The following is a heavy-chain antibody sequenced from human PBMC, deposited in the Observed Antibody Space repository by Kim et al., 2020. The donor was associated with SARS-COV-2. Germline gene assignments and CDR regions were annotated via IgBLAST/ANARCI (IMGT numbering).Heavy chain of an antibody. Sequence: GGSLRLSCAGSGFTFSDHYMDWVRQAPGKGLEWVGRTSNKADSYPTEYAASVKGRFTISRDDSKNSLYLQMNSLKTEDTAMYYCGRRYCNGNSCHYFDYWGQGTLVTVSS. D-gene: IGHD2-15*01. CDR3: GRRYCNGNSCHYFDY. CDR2: TSNKADSYPT. J-gene: IGHJ4*02. V-gene: IGHV3-72*01. CDR1: GFTFSDHY.